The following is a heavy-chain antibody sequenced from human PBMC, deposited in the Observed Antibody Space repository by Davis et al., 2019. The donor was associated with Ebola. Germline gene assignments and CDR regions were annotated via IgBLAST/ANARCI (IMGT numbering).Heavy chain of an antibody. CDR3: ARFKIATYYYYGMDV. V-gene: IGHV1-18*01. CDR1: GYTFTSYG. J-gene: IGHJ6*04. D-gene: IGHD6-13*01. Sequence: SVHVPCKASGYTFTSYGISGVRQAPGQGLEWMGWISAYNGNTNYAQKLQGRVTMTTDTSTSTAYMELRSLRSDDTAVYYCARFKIATYYYYGMDVWGKGTTVTVSS. CDR2: ISAYNGNT.